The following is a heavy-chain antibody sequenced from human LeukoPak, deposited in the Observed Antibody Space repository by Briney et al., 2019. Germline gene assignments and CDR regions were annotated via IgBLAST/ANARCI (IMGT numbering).Heavy chain of an antibody. Sequence: ASVKVSCKASGGTFSSYAISWVRQAPGQGLEWMGGIIPIFGTANYAQKFQGRVTITADESTSTAYMELSSLRSEDTAVYYCARVGIAVAASDYWGQGTLVTVSS. D-gene: IGHD6-19*01. J-gene: IGHJ4*02. V-gene: IGHV1-69*13. CDR1: GGTFSSYA. CDR2: IIPIFGTA. CDR3: ARVGIAVAASDY.